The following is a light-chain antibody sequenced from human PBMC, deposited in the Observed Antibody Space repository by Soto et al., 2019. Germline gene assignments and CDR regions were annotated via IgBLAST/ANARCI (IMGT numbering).Light chain of an antibody. V-gene: IGLV1-44*01. CDR2: GNN. CDR1: SSNIGTYT. Sequence: QSVLTQPPSASGTPGQRVTISCSGGSSNIGTYTVSWYQQFPETAPKLLTYGNNQRPSGVPDRFSGSKSGTSASLSISGPQSDDEADYYCAAWDDSLNGPIFGGGTKVTVL. J-gene: IGLJ2*01. CDR3: AAWDDSLNGPI.